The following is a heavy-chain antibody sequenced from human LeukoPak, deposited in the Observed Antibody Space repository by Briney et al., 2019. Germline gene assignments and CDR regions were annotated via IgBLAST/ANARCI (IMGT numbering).Heavy chain of an antibody. CDR1: GFTFSSYS. CDR2: ISSSSSTI. J-gene: IGHJ3*02. Sequence: GGSLRLSCAASGFTFSSYSMNWVRQAPGKGLEWVSYISSSSSTIYYADSVKGRFTISRDNAKNSLYLQMNSLRAEDTAVYYCAKDRYYYDSSGYFIWGQGTMVTVSS. D-gene: IGHD3-22*01. V-gene: IGHV3-48*04. CDR3: AKDRYYYDSSGYFI.